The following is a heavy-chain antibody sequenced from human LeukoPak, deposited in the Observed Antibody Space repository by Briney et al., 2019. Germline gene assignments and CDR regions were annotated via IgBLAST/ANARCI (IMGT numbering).Heavy chain of an antibody. CDR2: INHSGGA. CDR1: GGSFSNYY. V-gene: IGHV4-34*01. Sequence: PSETLSLTCAVYGGSFSNYYWNWIRQPPGRGLEWIGEINHSGGANYNPSLKSRVAISVDTSNNQVSLKLRTVAAADTAVYYCARGGYGGSYWARNCNSYYYMDVWGKGTTVTVSS. D-gene: IGHD1-26*01. J-gene: IGHJ6*03. CDR3: ARGGYGGSYWARNCNSYYYMDV.